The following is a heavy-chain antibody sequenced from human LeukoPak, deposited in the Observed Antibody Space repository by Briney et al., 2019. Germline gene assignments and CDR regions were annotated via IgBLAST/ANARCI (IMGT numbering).Heavy chain of an antibody. CDR1: GYTFTSYG. V-gene: IGHV1-18*01. CDR3: ARGAYYYDSRGGVDY. D-gene: IGHD3-22*01. Sequence: ASVKVSCKASGYTFTSYGISWVRQAPGQGLEWMGWISAYNGNTNYAQKLQGRVTMTTDTSTSTAYMELRRLRSDDTAVYYCARGAYYYDSRGGVDYWGQGTLVTVSS. CDR2: ISAYNGNT. J-gene: IGHJ4*02.